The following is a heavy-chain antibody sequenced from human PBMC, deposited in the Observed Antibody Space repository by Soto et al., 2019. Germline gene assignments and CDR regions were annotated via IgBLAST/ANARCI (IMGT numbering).Heavy chain of an antibody. CDR3: ARILYSSQRDGVDV. D-gene: IGHD2-8*01. CDR1: GFTFGSYP. CDR2: ISSGSDTI. J-gene: IGHJ6*02. Sequence: GGSLRLSCAASGFTFGSYPMTWVRQAPGKGLEWVSSISSGSDTIFYADSVKGRFTISRDNSRSTLYLQMNRLRAEDMAIYYCARILYSSQRDGVDVWGQGTTVTVSS. V-gene: IGHV3-23*01.